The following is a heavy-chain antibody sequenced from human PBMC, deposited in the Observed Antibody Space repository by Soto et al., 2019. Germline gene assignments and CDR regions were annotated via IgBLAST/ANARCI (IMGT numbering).Heavy chain of an antibody. CDR3: ARILYSSQRDGVDV. D-gene: IGHD2-8*01. CDR1: GFTFGSYP. CDR2: ISSGSDTI. J-gene: IGHJ6*02. Sequence: GGSLRLSCAASGFTFGSYPMTWVRQAPGKGLEWVSSISSGSDTIFYADSVKGRFTISRDNSRSTLYLQMNRLRAEDMAIYYCARILYSSQRDGVDVWGQGTTVTVSS. V-gene: IGHV3-23*01.